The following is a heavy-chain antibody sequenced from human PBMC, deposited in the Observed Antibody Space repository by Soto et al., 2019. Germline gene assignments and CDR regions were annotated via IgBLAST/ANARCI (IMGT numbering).Heavy chain of an antibody. D-gene: IGHD5-18*01. V-gene: IGHV3-15*01. CDR2: IKSKTDGGKS. CDR3: TTVGWIQLWPR. J-gene: IGHJ4*02. CDR1: GVPLSNAW. Sequence: AGPQRLSCAASGVPLSNAWTTWVSQAPGKGLEWVGRIKSKTDGGKSHDAAPVKSRFTISRDDSKITLYLQMSSLKTEGSAVYYCTTVGWIQLWPRWGQGXLVTVSS.